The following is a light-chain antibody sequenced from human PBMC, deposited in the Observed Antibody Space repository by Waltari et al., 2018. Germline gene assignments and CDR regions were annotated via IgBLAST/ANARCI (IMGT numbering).Light chain of an antibody. CDR3: QQYYSYPPTLAT. Sequence: AIRMTQSPSSLSASTGDRVTITCRASQGISSYLAWYQQKPGKAPKLLIYAASTLQSGVPSRFSGSGSGTDFTLTISCLQSEDFATYYCQQYYSYPPTLATFGGGTKVEIK. CDR1: QGISSY. CDR2: AAS. V-gene: IGKV1-8*01. J-gene: IGKJ4*01.